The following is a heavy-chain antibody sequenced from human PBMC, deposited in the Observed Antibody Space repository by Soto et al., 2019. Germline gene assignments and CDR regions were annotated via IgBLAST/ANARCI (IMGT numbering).Heavy chain of an antibody. D-gene: IGHD5-18*01. V-gene: IGHV3-30-3*01. CDR1: GFTFSSYA. CDR2: ISYDGSNK. Sequence: LRLSCAASGFTFSSYAMHWVRQAPGKGLEWVAVISYDGSNKYYADSVKGRFTISRDNSKNTLYLQMNSLRAEDTAVYYCAREGPMVMDAFDIWGQGTMVTISS. J-gene: IGHJ3*02. CDR3: AREGPMVMDAFDI.